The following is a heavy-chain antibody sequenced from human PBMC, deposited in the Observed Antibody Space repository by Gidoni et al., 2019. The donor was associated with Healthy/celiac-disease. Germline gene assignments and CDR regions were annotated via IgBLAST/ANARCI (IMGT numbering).Heavy chain of an antibody. Sequence: EVQLVESGGGLVKPGGSLRLSCAASGFTFSNAWMGWVRQAPGKGLEWVGRIKSKTDGGTTDYAAPVKGRFTISRDDSKNTLYLQMNSLKTEDTAVYYCTTFLRSAYYMDVWGKGTTVTVSS. J-gene: IGHJ6*03. CDR3: TTFLRSAYYMDV. CDR2: IKSKTDGGTT. V-gene: IGHV3-15*01. CDR1: GFTFSNAW. D-gene: IGHD2-15*01.